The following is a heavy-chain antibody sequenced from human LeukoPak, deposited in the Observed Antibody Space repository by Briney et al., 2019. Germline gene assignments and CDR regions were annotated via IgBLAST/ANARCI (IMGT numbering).Heavy chain of an antibody. CDR2: ISSSSSYI. V-gene: IGHV3-21*01. D-gene: IGHD3-16*01. CDR1: GFTFSSYS. CDR3: GGGRNYYYGMDV. Sequence: GRSLRLSCAASGFTFSSYSMNPVRQAPRKGQEWVSSISSSSSYIYYAASVKGRFTISRDNAKNSLYLQMNSLRAEDTAVYYCGGGRNYYYGMDVWGQGTTVTVSS. J-gene: IGHJ6*02.